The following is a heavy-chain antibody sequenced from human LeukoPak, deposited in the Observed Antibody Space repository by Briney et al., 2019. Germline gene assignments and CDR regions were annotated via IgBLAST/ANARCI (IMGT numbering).Heavy chain of an antibody. Sequence: SETLSLTCTVSGGSISSYYWTWIRQPPGKGLEWIGYIYSSGRTNYNPSLKSQVTMSVDTSKNQFSLKVISVSAADTAVYYCARLSAGFNSSYWFDPWGQGTLVTVSS. CDR3: ARLSAGFNSSYWFDP. J-gene: IGHJ5*02. CDR1: GGSISSYY. V-gene: IGHV4-4*09. D-gene: IGHD2/OR15-2a*01. CDR2: IYSSGRT.